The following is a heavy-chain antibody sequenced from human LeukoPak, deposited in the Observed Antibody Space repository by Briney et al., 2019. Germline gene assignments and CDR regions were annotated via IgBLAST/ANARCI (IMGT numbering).Heavy chain of an antibody. CDR2: MSAYNGNT. J-gene: IGHJ4*02. Sequence: ASVKVSCKASGYTFTSYGISWVRQAPGQGLEWMGWMSAYNGNTNYAQKLQGRVTMTTDTSTSTAYMELRSLRSDDTAVYYCARDLLGKIAAAGTCDYWGQGTLVTVSS. D-gene: IGHD6-13*01. V-gene: IGHV1-18*01. CDR1: GYTFTSYG. CDR3: ARDLLGKIAAAGTCDY.